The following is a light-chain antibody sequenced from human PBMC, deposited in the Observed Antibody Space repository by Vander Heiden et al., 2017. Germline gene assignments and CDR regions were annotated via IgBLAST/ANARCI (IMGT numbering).Light chain of an antibody. J-gene: IGLJ1*01. CDR1: SSDVGGYDY. Sequence: QSALTQPPSASGSPGQSVTISCTGTSSDVGGYDYVSWYQQHPGKAPKLIIYDVIKRASGVPDRFSGSQSGNTASLTVSGLQAEDEGYYFCSSDAGTNTEVFGTGTKVTVL. CDR3: SSDAGTNTEV. CDR2: DVI. V-gene: IGLV2-8*01.